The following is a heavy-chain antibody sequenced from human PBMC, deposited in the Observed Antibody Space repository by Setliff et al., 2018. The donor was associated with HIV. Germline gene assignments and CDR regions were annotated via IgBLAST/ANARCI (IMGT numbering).Heavy chain of an antibody. D-gene: IGHD3-3*01. CDR2: IYISAATT. Sequence: PSETLSLTCPVSGDSINTPFWWSWIRQPAGKGLEWIGRIYISAATTNYNPSLKSRVPMSVDTSKNHFSLKLSAVTAADTAVFYCARVPFTTGFDYWGQGILVTVSS. J-gene: IGHJ4*02. CDR3: ARVPFTTGFDY. V-gene: IGHV4-4*07. CDR1: GDSINTPFW.